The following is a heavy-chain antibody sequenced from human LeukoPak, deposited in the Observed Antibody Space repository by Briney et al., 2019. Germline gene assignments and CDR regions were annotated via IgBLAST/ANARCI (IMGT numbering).Heavy chain of an antibody. V-gene: IGHV3-23*01. Sequence: GGSLRLSCAASGFIFSTYPMSWVRQAPGKGLEWVSAITGSGDSTFYADSVKGRCTISRDNSKNTLSLQMNTLRAEGTAVYYCAKENPVGGTNYFDYWGQGTLVTVSS. CDR3: AKENPVGGTNYFDY. CDR2: ITGSGDST. J-gene: IGHJ4*02. D-gene: IGHD1-26*01. CDR1: GFIFSTYP.